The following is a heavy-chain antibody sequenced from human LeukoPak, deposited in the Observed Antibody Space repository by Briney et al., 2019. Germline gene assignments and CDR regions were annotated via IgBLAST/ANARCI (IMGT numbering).Heavy chain of an antibody. CDR3: ARGPPESSSSDY. Sequence: ASVKVSCTASGYTFTSYDINWVRQAPGQGLEWTGWMNPKSANTGYAQKFQGRVTMTRNTSISTAYMEVTSLRSEDTAVYYCARGPPESSSSDYWGQGTLVTVSS. J-gene: IGHJ4*02. V-gene: IGHV1-8*01. D-gene: IGHD6-13*01. CDR2: MNPKSANT. CDR1: GYTFTSYD.